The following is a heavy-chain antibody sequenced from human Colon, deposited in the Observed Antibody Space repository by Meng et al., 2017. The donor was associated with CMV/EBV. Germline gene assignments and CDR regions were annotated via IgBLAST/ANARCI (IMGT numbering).Heavy chain of an antibody. CDR2: ITTYNGNT. V-gene: IGHV1-18*01. CDR1: GYTFSHYG. D-gene: IGHD1-20*01. Sequence: ASVKVSCKTSGYTFSHYGIAWVRQAPGQGLEWVGWITTYNGNTNYGQKFQGRVTMTTDTSTSTAYMELRNLRSDDSAVYYCARVYNYNNLFFYAMDVWGQGTTVTVSS. J-gene: IGHJ6*02. CDR3: ARVYNYNNLFFYAMDV.